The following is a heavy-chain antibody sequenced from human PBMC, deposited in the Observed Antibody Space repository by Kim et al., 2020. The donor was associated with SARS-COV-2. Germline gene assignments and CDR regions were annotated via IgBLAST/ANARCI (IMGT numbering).Heavy chain of an antibody. J-gene: IGHJ6*02. V-gene: IGHV3-48*01. CDR3: VRAGGRKYDMDV. D-gene: IGHD3-10*01. Sequence: YYEHAAKGRFTISRDNAKDSLYLQMSSLRAEDSAVYYCVRAGGRKYDMDVWGQGTTVTVSS.